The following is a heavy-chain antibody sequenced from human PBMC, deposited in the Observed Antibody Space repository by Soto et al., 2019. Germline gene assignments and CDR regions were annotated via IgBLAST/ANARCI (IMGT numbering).Heavy chain of an antibody. Sequence: EVQLLESGGGLVQPGGSLRLSCAASGFTFSSYAMSWVRQAPGKGLEWVSAISGSGGSTYYADSVKGRFTISRDNSKNTLYLQMNSLRAEDTAVYYCAKGHTAHSYPTYYFDSWGQGTLVTVSS. V-gene: IGHV3-23*01. CDR1: GFTFSSYA. CDR3: AKGHTAHSYPTYYFDS. J-gene: IGHJ4*02. D-gene: IGHD5-18*01. CDR2: ISGSGGST.